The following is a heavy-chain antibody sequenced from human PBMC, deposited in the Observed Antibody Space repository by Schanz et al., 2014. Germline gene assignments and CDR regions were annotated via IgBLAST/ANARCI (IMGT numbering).Heavy chain of an antibody. Sequence: QVQLVESGGGLVKPGGSLRLSCAASGFTFRDYYMSWIRQAPGKGLEWVSDISSGSSYANYADSVKGRFTISRDNSKNTLYLQMNSLRADDTAVYFCARAHGNNWYGKGLDYWGQGTQXTVSS. D-gene: IGHD1-1*01. J-gene: IGHJ4*02. CDR1: GFTFRDYY. CDR2: ISSGSSYA. V-gene: IGHV3-11*06. CDR3: ARAHGNNWYGKGLDY.